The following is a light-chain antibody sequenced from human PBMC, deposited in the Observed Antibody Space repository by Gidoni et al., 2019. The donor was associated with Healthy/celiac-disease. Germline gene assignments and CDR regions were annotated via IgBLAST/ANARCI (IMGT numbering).Light chain of an antibody. J-gene: IGKJ4*01. CDR2: DAS. Sequence: DIVLTPSPPTLSLSPGARATLSCRASQSVSSYLAWYQQQPGQAPRLLIYDASNRATGIPARFSGSGSGTDVTLTISSLVPEDFAVYYCQQRSNWPPRTFGGGTKVEIK. CDR3: QQRSNWPPRT. V-gene: IGKV3-11*01. CDR1: QSVSSY.